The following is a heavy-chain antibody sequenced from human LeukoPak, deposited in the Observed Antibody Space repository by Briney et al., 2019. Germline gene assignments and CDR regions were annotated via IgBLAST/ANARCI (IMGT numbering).Heavy chain of an antibody. Sequence: PGGSLRLSCAASGFTFSSYAMSWVRQAPGKGLGWVSAISGSGGSTNYADSVKGRFTISRDNSKNTLYLQMNSLRADDTAIYYCAKPDFSRGNYFDPWGQGTLVIVSS. CDR1: GFTFSSYA. D-gene: IGHD2-21*02. V-gene: IGHV3-23*01. CDR2: ISGSGGST. J-gene: IGHJ5*02. CDR3: AKPDFSRGNYFDP.